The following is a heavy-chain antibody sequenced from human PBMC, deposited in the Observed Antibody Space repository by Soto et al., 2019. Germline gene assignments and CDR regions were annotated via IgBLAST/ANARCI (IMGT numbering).Heavy chain of an antibody. J-gene: IGHJ6*02. Sequence: GGSRRPSGPPPGSTFISFAMPWVRQAPGKGLEWVAVISYDGSNKYYADSVKGRFTISRDNSKNTLYLQINSLKTEDTAVYYCARATNYYYAMDVWGQGTTVTVSS. CDR1: GSTFISFA. CDR3: ARATNYYYAMDV. CDR2: ISYDGSNK. V-gene: IGHV3-30-3*01.